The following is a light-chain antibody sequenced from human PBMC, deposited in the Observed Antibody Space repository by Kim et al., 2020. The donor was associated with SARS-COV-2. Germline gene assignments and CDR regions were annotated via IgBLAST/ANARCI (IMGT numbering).Light chain of an antibody. J-gene: IGKJ4*01. CDR3: QQLNSYPFT. CDR1: QCISSY. Sequence: ASVGHSDTLPCRASQCISSYLAWYQQKPGNAPKPLIYAASTLQSGVPSMYSGSGSGTELTLTNSSLQPEDFATYYCQQLNSYPFTFGGGTKVDIK. CDR2: AAS. V-gene: IGKV1-9*01.